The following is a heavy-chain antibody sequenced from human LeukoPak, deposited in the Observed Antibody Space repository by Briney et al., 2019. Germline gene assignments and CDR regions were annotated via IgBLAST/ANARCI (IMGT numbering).Heavy chain of an antibody. J-gene: IGHJ4*02. Sequence: ASETLSLTCTVSGGSISSGGYYWSWIRQHPGKGLEWIGYIYYSESTYYNPSLKSRVTISVDTSKNQFSLKLSSVTAADTAVCYCASHSGYDIDYWGQGTLVTVSS. CDR3: ASHSGYDIDY. CDR1: GGSISSGGYY. CDR2: IYYSEST. V-gene: IGHV4-31*03. D-gene: IGHD5-12*01.